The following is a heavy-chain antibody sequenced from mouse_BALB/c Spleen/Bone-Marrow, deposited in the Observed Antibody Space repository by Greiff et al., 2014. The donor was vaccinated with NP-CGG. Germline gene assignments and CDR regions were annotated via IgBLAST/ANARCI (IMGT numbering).Heavy chain of an antibody. CDR1: GFNIKDTY. D-gene: IGHD1-1*01. V-gene: IGHV14-3*02. Sequence: DVKLQESGAELVKPGASVKLSCTASGFNIKDTYMHWVKQRPEQGLEWIGRIDPANGNTKYDPKFQGKATITADTSSNTAYLQLSSLTSEDTAVYYCGPYYYGSSQFAYWGQGTLVTVSA. CDR2: IDPANGNT. CDR3: GPYYYGSSQFAY. J-gene: IGHJ3*01.